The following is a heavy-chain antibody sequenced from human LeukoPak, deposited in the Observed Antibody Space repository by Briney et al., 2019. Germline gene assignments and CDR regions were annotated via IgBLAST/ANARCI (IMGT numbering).Heavy chain of an antibody. CDR1: GFTFSSYS. Sequence: GGSLRLSCAASGFTFSSYSMNWVRQAPGKGLEWVSYISSSSSTIYYADSVKGRFTISRDNSKNTLYLQMNSLRAEDTAVYYCAIPPGELYPYWGQGTLVTVSS. CDR2: ISSSSSTI. V-gene: IGHV3-48*01. CDR3: AIPPGELYPY. D-gene: IGHD3-10*01. J-gene: IGHJ4*02.